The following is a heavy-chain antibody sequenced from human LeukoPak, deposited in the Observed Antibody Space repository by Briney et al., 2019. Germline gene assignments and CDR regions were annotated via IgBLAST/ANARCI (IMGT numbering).Heavy chain of an antibody. Sequence: PSETLSLTCTVSGGSISSYYWSWIRQPAGKGLEWIGRIYTSGSTNYNPSLKSRVTMSVDTSKNQFSLKLSSVTAADTAVYYCARESPLYDSSGYYAYWGQGTLVTVSS. J-gene: IGHJ4*02. V-gene: IGHV4-4*07. CDR3: ARESPLYDSSGYYAY. CDR1: GGSISSYY. D-gene: IGHD3-22*01. CDR2: IYTSGST.